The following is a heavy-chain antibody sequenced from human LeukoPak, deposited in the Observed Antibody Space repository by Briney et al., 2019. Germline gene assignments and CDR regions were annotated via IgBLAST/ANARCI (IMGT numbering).Heavy chain of an antibody. J-gene: IGHJ4*02. CDR1: GGSISSYY. CDR2: IHYSGTT. V-gene: IGHV4-59*01. Sequence: PLETLSLTCTVSGGSISSYYWSWIRQPPGKGLEWIGYIHYSGTTNYNPSLKSRVTISVDTSKNQFSLKLSSVTAADTAVYYCARHSSNWYYFDYWGQGTLVTVSS. CDR3: ARHSSNWYYFDY. D-gene: IGHD6-13*01.